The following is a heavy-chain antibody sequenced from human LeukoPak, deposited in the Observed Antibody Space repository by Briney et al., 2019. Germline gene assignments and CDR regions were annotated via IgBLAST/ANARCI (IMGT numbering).Heavy chain of an antibody. Sequence: PGGAPRLSFAASGLTISSNYMSWVPQAPGKGLGWVSVIYSGGSTYYADSVKGRFTISRDNSKNTLYLQMNSLRAEDTAVYYCARAAAAGPNDYWGQGTLVTVSS. CDR2: IYSGGST. V-gene: IGHV3-66*02. CDR3: ARAAAAGPNDY. CDR1: GLTISSNY. D-gene: IGHD6-13*01. J-gene: IGHJ4*02.